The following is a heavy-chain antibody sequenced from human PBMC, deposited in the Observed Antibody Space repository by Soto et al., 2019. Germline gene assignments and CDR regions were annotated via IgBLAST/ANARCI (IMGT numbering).Heavy chain of an antibody. CDR3: AKDDDTSSHFSLLDF. J-gene: IGHJ4*02. CDR1: GFTFSHYG. CDR2: TWSGGRGE. D-gene: IGHD3-22*01. Sequence: QVQLVESGGGVVQPGTSLRLSCAASGFTFSHYGIHWVRQAPCKGLEWVALTWSGGRGENYADSVRGRFTVSRDNSKTTVYLQMNSLRVEDTAVYYCAKDDDTSSHFSLLDFRGQGTLVTVSS. V-gene: IGHV3-33*06.